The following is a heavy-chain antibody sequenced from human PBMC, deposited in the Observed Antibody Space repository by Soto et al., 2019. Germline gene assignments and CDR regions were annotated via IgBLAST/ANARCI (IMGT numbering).Heavy chain of an antibody. CDR1: GFTFSSYG. V-gene: IGHV3-30*18. J-gene: IGHJ4*02. D-gene: IGHD1-7*01. CDR3: AKGRGNYWAIAS. CDR2: ILSDGNNK. Sequence: QVQLVESGGGVVQPGRSLRLSCAASGFTFSSYGMHWVRQAPGKGLEWVAVILSDGNNKFYADSVKGRFTISRDNSKNALCLQMDSVRVGDTAVYYCAKGRGNYWAIASWGQGTLVTVSS.